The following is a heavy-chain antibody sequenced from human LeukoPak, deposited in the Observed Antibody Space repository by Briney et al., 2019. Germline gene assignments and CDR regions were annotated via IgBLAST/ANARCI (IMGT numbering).Heavy chain of an antibody. CDR1: GYSFSSYG. Sequence: ASVKVSCKASGYSFSSYGISWVRQAPGQGLEWMGWISAYNGNTNYAQKLQGRVTMTTDTSTSTAYMELRSLRSDDTAVYYCAKHWWNTAMASSFDYWGQGTLVTVSS. D-gene: IGHD5-18*01. J-gene: IGHJ4*02. V-gene: IGHV1-18*01. CDR3: AKHWWNTAMASSFDY. CDR2: ISAYNGNT.